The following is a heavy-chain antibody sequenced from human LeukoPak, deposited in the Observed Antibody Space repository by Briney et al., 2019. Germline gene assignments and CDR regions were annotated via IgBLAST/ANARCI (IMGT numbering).Heavy chain of an antibody. CDR2: INHSGST. CDR3: TRMTTGHDY. D-gene: IGHD1-14*01. Sequence: PSETLSLTCAVYGGSFSGYYWSWIRQPPGKGLEWIGEINHSGSTNYNPSLKSRVTISVDTSRKQFSLNLRSVTVADTAVYYCTRMTTGHDYWGQGTLVTVSS. V-gene: IGHV4-34*01. J-gene: IGHJ4*02. CDR1: GGSFSGYY.